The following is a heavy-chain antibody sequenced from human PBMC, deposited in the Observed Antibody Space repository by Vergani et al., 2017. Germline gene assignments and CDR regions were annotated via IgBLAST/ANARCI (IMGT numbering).Heavy chain of an antibody. CDR3: ARRTGHSSSWWIFDY. D-gene: IGHD6-13*01. CDR2: IYPGDSDT. CDR1: GYSFTSYW. J-gene: IGHJ4*02. V-gene: IGHV5-51*01. Sequence: EVQLVQSGAEVKKPGESLKISCKGSGYSFTSYWIGWVRQMPGKGLEWMGIIYPGDSDTRYSPSFQGQVTISADKSISTAYLQWSSLKAPDTAMYYCARRTGHSSSWWIFDYWGQGTLVTVSS.